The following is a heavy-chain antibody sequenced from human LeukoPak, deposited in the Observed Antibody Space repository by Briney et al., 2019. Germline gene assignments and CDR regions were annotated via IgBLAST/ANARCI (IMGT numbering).Heavy chain of an antibody. J-gene: IGHJ4*02. CDR2: INHSGST. Sequence: SETLSLTCTVSGYSISSGYYWSWIGQPPGKGLEWIGQINHSGSTNYNPSLKSRVTISVDTSKNQFSLKLSSVTAADTAVYYCARRRYFDYWGQGTLVTVSS. CDR1: GYSISSGYY. CDR3: ARRRYFDY. V-gene: IGHV4-38-2*02.